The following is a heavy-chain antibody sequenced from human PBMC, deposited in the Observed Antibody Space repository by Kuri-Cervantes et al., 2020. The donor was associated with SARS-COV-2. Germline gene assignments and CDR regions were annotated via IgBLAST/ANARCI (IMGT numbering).Heavy chain of an antibody. Sequence: GGSLRLSCKGSGYMFTSYWIIWVRQMPGKGLEWMGRIDPTDSETNYSPSFQGQVTISADKSISTAYLQWSSLKASDTAMYYCARLPHEYCSGGSCYSRGYYYYYMDVWGMGTRVTVSS. D-gene: IGHD2-15*01. CDR2: IDPTDSET. CDR3: ARLPHEYCSGGSCYSRGYYYYYMDV. V-gene: IGHV5-10-1*04. CDR1: GYMFTSYW. J-gene: IGHJ6*03.